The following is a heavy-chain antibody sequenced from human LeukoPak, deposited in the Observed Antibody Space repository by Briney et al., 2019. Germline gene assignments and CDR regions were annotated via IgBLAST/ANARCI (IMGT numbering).Heavy chain of an antibody. CDR3: ARSLWPEDY. D-gene: IGHD2-21*01. Sequence: GVSLRLSCAASGFAFSSYLASWVRQAPGKGLEWVANINQDGSDQNYVDSVRGRFTISRDNAKNSAYLQMNSLRVEDTAVYYCARSLWPEDYWGQGILVTVSS. J-gene: IGHJ4*02. CDR2: INQDGSDQ. V-gene: IGHV3-7*01. CDR1: GFAFSSYL.